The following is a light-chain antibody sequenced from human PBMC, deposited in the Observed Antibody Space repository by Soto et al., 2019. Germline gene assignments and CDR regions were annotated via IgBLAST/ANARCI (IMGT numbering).Light chain of an antibody. V-gene: IGLV2-14*03. CDR3: SSHTSSTALV. J-gene: IGLJ1*01. CDR2: DVT. CDR1: DSDIGGYDH. Sequence: QSALTQPASVSASPGQSIAISCTGTDSDIGGYDHVSWYQQHPGKAPKLLIYDVTNRPSGVSSRFSGSKAVRTASLTISGLQTEDEADYYCSSHTSSTALVFGTGTKLTVL.